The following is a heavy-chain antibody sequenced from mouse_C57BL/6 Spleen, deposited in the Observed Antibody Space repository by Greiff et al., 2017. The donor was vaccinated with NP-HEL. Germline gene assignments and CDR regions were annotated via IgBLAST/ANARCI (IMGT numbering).Heavy chain of an antibody. J-gene: IGHJ3*01. CDR1: GFTFSSYA. V-gene: IGHV5-9-1*02. Sequence: EVKLVESGEGLVKPGGSLKLSCAASGFTFSSYAMSWVRQTPEKRLEWVAYISSGGDYIYYADTVKGRFTISRDNARNTLYLQMSSLKSEDTAMYYCTAAQALREGFAYWGQGTLVTVSA. CDR3: TAAQALREGFAY. CDR2: ISSGGDYI. D-gene: IGHD3-2*02.